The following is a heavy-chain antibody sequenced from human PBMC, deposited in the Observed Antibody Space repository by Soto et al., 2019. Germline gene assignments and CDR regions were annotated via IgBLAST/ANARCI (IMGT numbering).Heavy chain of an antibody. Sequence: SETLSLTCTVSGGSISSYYWSWIRQPPGKGLEWIGYIYYSGSTNYNPSLKSRVTISVDTSKSQFSLKLSSVTAADTAVYYCARRVTYGAAAAYFDYWGQGTLVTVSS. CDR1: GGSISSYY. J-gene: IGHJ4*02. CDR3: ARRVTYGAAAAYFDY. D-gene: IGHD6-13*01. V-gene: IGHV4-59*08. CDR2: IYYSGST.